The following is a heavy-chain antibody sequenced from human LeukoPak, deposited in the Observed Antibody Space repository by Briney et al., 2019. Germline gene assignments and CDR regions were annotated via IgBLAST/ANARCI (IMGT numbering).Heavy chain of an antibody. CDR3: ARDIKYRSGWRFFDY. Sequence: SSETLSLTCTVSGGSVSSGSYYWSWIRQPPGKGLEWIGYIYYSGSTNYNPSLKSRVTISVDTSKNQFSLKLSSVTAADTAVYYCARDIKYRSGWRFFDYWGQETLVTVSS. CDR1: GGSVSSGSYY. J-gene: IGHJ4*02. V-gene: IGHV4-61*01. CDR2: IYYSGST. D-gene: IGHD6-19*01.